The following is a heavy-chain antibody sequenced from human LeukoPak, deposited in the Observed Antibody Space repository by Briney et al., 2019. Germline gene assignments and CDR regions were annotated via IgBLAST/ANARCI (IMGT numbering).Heavy chain of an antibody. D-gene: IGHD7-27*01. CDR3: ARDLSSLGLDD. CDR2: IGASGSHT. V-gene: IGHV3-23*01. J-gene: IGHJ4*02. CDR1: GFTFSVHG. Sequence: GGSLRLSCAASGFTFSVHGMNWVRQAPGKGLEWVSGIGASGSHTYFADSVKGRFSISRDNSKNTVYLQMNSLRAGDTALYFCARDLSSLGLDDWGQGTLVTVSS.